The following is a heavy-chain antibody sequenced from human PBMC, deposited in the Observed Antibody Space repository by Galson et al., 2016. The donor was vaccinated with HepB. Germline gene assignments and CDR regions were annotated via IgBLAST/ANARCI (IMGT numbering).Heavy chain of an antibody. V-gene: IGHV4-34*01. CDR2: VTHTGNT. CDR3: AREDWYFDV. CDR1: GGSFNSYS. J-gene: IGHJ2*01. Sequence: SETLSLTCSVYGGSFNSYSWSWIRQPPGKGLEWIGEVTHTGNTNYNPSLESRLTMAIDTSKNQFSLRLRSVTAADTALYYCAREDWYFDVWGRGTQVTVSS.